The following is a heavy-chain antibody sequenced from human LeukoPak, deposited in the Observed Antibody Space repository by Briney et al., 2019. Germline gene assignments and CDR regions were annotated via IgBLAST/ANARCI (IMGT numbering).Heavy chain of an antibody. CDR3: AASPRFLEWYDAFDI. V-gene: IGHV4-61*02. CDR1: GGSISSGSYY. D-gene: IGHD3-3*01. CDR2: IYTSGGT. Sequence: SQTLSLTCTASGGSISSGSYYWSWIRPPAGKGLEWIGRIYTSGGTNHYPSLKSRVTISVDTSNNQFALKLSSLTAADTAVYYCAASPRFLEWYDAFDIWGQGTMVTVSS. J-gene: IGHJ3*02.